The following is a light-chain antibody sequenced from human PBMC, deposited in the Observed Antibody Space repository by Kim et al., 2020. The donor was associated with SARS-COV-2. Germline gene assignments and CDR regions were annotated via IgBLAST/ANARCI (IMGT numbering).Light chain of an antibody. V-gene: IGLV10-54*01. J-gene: IGLJ3*02. Sequence: RQTAILTCTGNSNNVGNEGAAWLQHHQGHPPKLRGDRYIIRPSGISERLSASRSGNTACLTITGLQPEDEADYYCSAWDSSLIVQVFGGGTQLTVL. CDR1: SNNVGNEG. CDR3: SAWDSSLIVQV. CDR2: RYI.